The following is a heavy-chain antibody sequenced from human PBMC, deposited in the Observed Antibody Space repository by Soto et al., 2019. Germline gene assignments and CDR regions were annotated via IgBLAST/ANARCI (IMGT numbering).Heavy chain of an antibody. CDR2: IYYSGST. Sequence: SETLSLTCTVSGGSISSYYWSWIRQPPGKGLEWIGYIYYSGSTNYNPSLKSRVTISVDTSKNQFSLKLSSVTAADTAVYYCAGRKEPTEIFGVVIPPFDPWGQGTLVTVSS. CDR1: GGSISSYY. V-gene: IGHV4-59*01. D-gene: IGHD3-3*01. CDR3: AGRKEPTEIFGVVIPPFDP. J-gene: IGHJ5*02.